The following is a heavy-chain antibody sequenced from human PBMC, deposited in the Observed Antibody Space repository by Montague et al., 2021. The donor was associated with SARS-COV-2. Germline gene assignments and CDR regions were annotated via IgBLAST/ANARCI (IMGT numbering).Heavy chain of an antibody. CDR3: AREGLHNWFDP. CDR2: IYYRGST. J-gene: IGHJ5*02. V-gene: IGHV4-59*01. Sequence: SETLSLTCTVSNGSINSYYWSWVRQPPGKRLEWIGYIYYRGSTNYNPSLESRVTMSIDTSKNQFSLKLRSVTAADTAGYFCAREGLHNWFDPWGQGTLVIVSS. CDR1: NGSINSYY.